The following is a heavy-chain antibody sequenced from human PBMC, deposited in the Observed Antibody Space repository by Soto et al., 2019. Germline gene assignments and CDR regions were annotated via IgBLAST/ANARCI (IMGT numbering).Heavy chain of an antibody. CDR3: ARLIGNSWLDS. CDR2: TYYSSKWYN. J-gene: IGHJ5*01. Sequence: SQTLSLTCAISGDSVSSNSATWDWIRHSPSRGLEWLGRTYYSSKWYNDYAVSVKSRITINPDTSNNQLSLQLNSVTPVDTAVYYCARLIGNSWLDSWGQGTLVTVSS. V-gene: IGHV6-1*01. CDR1: GDSVSSNSAT. D-gene: IGHD2-8*01.